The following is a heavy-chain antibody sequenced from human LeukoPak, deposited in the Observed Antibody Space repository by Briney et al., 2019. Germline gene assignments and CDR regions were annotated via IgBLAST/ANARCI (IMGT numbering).Heavy chain of an antibody. D-gene: IGHD3-22*01. CDR2: IWYDGTNK. V-gene: IGHV3-33*01. Sequence: GGSLTLSCAASGFTLSRYGMHWVRQAPGKGLEWVAVIWYDGTNKYYGDSVKGRFTISRDNSKNTVFLQMNSLRAEDTAVYYCARAAYDSSGYLTLWGQGTLVTVSS. J-gene: IGHJ4*02. CDR3: ARAAYDSSGYLTL. CDR1: GFTLSRYG.